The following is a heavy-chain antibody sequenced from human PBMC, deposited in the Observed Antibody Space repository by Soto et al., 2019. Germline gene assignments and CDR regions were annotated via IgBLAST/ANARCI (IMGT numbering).Heavy chain of an antibody. J-gene: IGHJ4*02. CDR1: GFNLTNVW. D-gene: IGHD5-18*01. CDR2: IKSNTDGGTT. V-gene: IGHV3-15*07. Sequence: PGGSLRLSCAVSGFNLTNVWMNWVRQAPGKGPEWVGRIKSNTDGGTTDYAAPVKGRFTVSRDDSENTLYLQMNSLKTEDTAVYYCSHGYYQYFNSWGQGTLVTVSS. CDR3: SHGYYQYFNS.